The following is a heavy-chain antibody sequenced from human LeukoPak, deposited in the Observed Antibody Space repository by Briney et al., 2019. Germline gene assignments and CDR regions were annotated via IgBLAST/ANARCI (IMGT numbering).Heavy chain of an antibody. J-gene: IGHJ4*02. CDR1: GFTFSTYW. D-gene: IGHD2-2*01. Sequence: GGSLRLSCAASGFTFSTYWMHWVRQAPGEGLVWVSRIKSDGSDTSYADSVKGRFTISRDNSKNTLFLQMNSLRAEDTAMYFCAKEEQIVVVPAAINYWGQGTLVTVSS. V-gene: IGHV3-74*01. CDR2: IKSDGSDT. CDR3: AKEEQIVVVPAAINY.